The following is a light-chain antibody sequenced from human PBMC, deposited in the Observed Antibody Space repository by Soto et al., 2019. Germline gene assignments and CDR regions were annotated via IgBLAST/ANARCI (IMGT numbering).Light chain of an antibody. Sequence: QSALTQPASVSGSPGQSITISCTGTHSDVGSYNLVSWYQQHPDKAPKLIIYEDSKRPSGVSNRFSGSKSGYTASLTISGLEAEDEADYYCCSYAGSFSVIFGGGTKVTVL. V-gene: IGLV2-23*01. CDR1: HSDVGSYNL. CDR3: CSYAGSFSVI. CDR2: EDS. J-gene: IGLJ2*01.